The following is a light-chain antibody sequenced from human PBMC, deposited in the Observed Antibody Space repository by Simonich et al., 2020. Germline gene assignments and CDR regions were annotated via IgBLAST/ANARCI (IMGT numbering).Light chain of an antibody. CDR2: DVS. CDR3: SSYTSSSLVV. CDR1: SSDVGGYNY. J-gene: IGLJ2*01. Sequence: QSALTQPASVSGSPGQSITLSCTGTSSDVGGYNYVSCYQQHQGKAPKLMIYDVSKRPSGVSNRFSGSKSGNTASLTISGLQAEDEADYYCSSYTSSSLVVFGGGTKLTVL. V-gene: IGLV2-14*01.